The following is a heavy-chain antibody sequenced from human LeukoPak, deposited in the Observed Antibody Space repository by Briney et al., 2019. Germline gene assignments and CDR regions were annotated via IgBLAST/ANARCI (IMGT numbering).Heavy chain of an antibody. CDR3: ARGGRVMKHGDYVYPGDY. Sequence: GASVKVSCKASGYTFTSYYMHWVRQAPGQGLEWMGIINPSGGSTGYAQKFQGRVTMTRDTSTSTVYMELSSLRSEDTAVYYCARGGRVMKHGDYVYPGDYWGQGTLVTVSS. J-gene: IGHJ4*02. CDR1: GYTFTSYY. D-gene: IGHD4-17*01. V-gene: IGHV1-46*01. CDR2: INPSGGST.